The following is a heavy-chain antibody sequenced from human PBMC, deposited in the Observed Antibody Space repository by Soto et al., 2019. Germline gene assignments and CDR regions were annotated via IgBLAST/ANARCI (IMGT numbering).Heavy chain of an antibody. CDR2: IYYSGST. CDR3: ARLVPPPVASDY. V-gene: IGHV4-39*01. CDR1: GGSISSSSYY. Sequence: QLQLQESGPGLVKPSETLSLTCTVSGGSISSSSYYWGWIRQPPGKGLEWIGSIYYSGSTYYNPSPKALVTISVDTSKNQFSLKLSSVTAADTAVYYCARLVPPPVASDYWGPGTLVTVSS. J-gene: IGHJ4*02. D-gene: IGHD5-12*01.